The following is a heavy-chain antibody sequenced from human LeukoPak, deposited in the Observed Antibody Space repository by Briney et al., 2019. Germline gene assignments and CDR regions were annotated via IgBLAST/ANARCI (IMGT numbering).Heavy chain of an antibody. CDR1: GSTFTNYW. D-gene: IGHD2-15*01. V-gene: IGHV5-51*01. J-gene: IGHJ4*02. CDR2: IYPGDSNT. CDR3: AKQRYCSGDTCYSPFDY. Sequence: GESLKISCKGSGSTFTNYWIGWVRQMPGKGLEFMGIIYPGDSNTKYSPSIQGQVTISADKSISTAYLQWSTLKASDTAMYYCAKQRYCSGDTCYSPFDYWSQGTLVTVSS.